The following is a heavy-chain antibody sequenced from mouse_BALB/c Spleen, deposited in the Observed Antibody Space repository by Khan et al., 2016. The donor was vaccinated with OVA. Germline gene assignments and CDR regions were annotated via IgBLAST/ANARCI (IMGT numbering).Heavy chain of an antibody. D-gene: IGHD3-2*02. CDR2: IYPGTDNT. CDR1: GYIFTSYW. V-gene: IGHV1-76*01. Sequence: QVRLQQSGAELVRPGTSVKLSCKTSGYIFTSYWIHWVKQRSGQGLEWIARIYPGTDNTYYSEKFKDKATLTADKSSSTAYLQLSNLKSEDSAVFFCAREEALYYFDYWGQGTTLTVSS. CDR3: AREEALYYFDY. J-gene: IGHJ2*01.